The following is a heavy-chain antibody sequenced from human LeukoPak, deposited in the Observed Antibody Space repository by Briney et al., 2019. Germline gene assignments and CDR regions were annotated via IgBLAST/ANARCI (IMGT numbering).Heavy chain of an antibody. D-gene: IGHD6-19*01. CDR2: ISYDGSNK. Sequence: QPGRSLRLSCAASGXTFSSYAMHWVRQAPGKGLEWVAVISYDGSNKYYADSVEGRFTISRDNSKNTLYLQMNSLRAEDTAVYYCAREIAVAESDAFDIWGQGTMVTVSS. V-gene: IGHV3-30-3*01. CDR1: GXTFSSYA. CDR3: AREIAVAESDAFDI. J-gene: IGHJ3*02.